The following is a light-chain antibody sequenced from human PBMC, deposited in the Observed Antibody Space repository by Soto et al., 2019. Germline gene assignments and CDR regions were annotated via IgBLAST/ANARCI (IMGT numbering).Light chain of an antibody. CDR1: SGSIASHY. Sequence: NFMLTQPHSMSESPGKTITISCTRSSGSIASHYVQWYQQRPGSAPTTVINEDKRRPSGVPDRFSGSIDSSSNSASLTTSGLEAEDEADYYCQSYNTSDHWVFGGGTKVTVL. J-gene: IGLJ3*02. CDR2: EDK. V-gene: IGLV6-57*04. CDR3: QSYNTSDHWV.